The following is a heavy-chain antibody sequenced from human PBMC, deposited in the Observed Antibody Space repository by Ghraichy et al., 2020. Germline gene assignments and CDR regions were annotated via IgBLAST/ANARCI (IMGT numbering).Heavy chain of an antibody. CDR2: ISSSSSTI. D-gene: IGHD3-22*01. CDR3: ARVQEYYYDSSGYYPNGPYYFVC. CDR1: GFTFSSYS. Sequence: GESLNISCAASGFTFSSYSMNWVRQAPGKGLEWVSYISSSSSTIYYADSVKGRFTIARDNAKNSLYLQMNSLRAEDTAVHYCARVQEYYYDSSGYYPNGPYYFVCWCKGTLVTVSS. V-gene: IGHV3-48*04. J-gene: IGHJ4*02.